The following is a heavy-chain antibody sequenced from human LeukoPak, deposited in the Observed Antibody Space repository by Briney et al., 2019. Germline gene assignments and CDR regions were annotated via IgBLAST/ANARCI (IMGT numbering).Heavy chain of an antibody. CDR2: TFYRSKWSS. V-gene: IGHV6-1*01. CDR1: GDSVSSKSAA. CDR3: ARSQTGGTFDY. J-gene: IGHJ4*02. Sequence: SQTLSLTCAISGDSVSSKSAAWNRIRQSPSRGLEWLGRTFYRSKWSSGYAESVKSRITINPDTSKNQFSLQLKSVTPEGTAVYYCARSQTGGTFDYWGQGALVTVSS. D-gene: IGHD1-26*01.